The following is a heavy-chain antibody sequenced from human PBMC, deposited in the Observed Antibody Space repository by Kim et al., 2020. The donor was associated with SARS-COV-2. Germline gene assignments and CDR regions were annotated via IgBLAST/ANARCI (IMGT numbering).Heavy chain of an antibody. CDR3: ARVRPGSSWYLAWWFDP. J-gene: IGHJ5*02. CDR1: GGSISSYY. CDR2: IYYSGST. Sequence: SETLSLTCTVSGGSISSYYWSWIRQPPGKGLEWIGYIYYSGSTNYNPSLKSRVTISVDTSKNQFSLKLSSVTAADTAVYYCARVRPGSSWYLAWWFDPWGQGTLVTVSS. D-gene: IGHD6-13*01. V-gene: IGHV4-59*01.